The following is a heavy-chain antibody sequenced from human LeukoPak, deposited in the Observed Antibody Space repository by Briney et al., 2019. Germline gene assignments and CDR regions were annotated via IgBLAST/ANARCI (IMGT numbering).Heavy chain of an antibody. CDR2: IRYDGSNK. J-gene: IGHJ4*02. CDR1: GFTFSSYG. D-gene: IGHD6-6*01. CDR3: AKDLNPGLAALGY. Sequence: GGSLRLSCAASGFTFSSYGMHWVRQAPGKGLEWVAFIRYDGSNKYYADSVKGRFTISRDNSKNTLYLQMNSLRAEDTAVYYCAKDLNPGLAALGYWGQGTLVTVSS. V-gene: IGHV3-30*02.